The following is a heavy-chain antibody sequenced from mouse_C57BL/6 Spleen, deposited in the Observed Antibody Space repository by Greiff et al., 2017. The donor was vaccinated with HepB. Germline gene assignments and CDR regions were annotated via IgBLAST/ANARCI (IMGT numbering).Heavy chain of an antibody. CDR1: GFTFSSYA. CDR2: ISDGGSYT. J-gene: IGHJ3*01. CDR3: ARDDYGYDEGFAY. D-gene: IGHD2-2*01. Sequence: EVNVVESGGGLVKPGGSLKLSCAASGFTFSSYAMSWVRQTPEKRLEWVATISDGGSYTYYPDNVKGRFTISRDNAKNNLYLQMSHLKSEDTAMYYCARDDYGYDEGFAYWGQGTLVTVSA. V-gene: IGHV5-4*01.